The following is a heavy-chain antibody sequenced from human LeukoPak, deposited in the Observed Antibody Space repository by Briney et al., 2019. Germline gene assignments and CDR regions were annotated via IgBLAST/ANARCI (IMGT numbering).Heavy chain of an antibody. CDR2: ISSSSSYI. Sequence: GGSLRLSCAASGFTFSSYSMNWVRQAPGKGLEWVSSISSSSSYIYYADSVKGRFTISRDNAKNSLYLQMNSLRAEDTAVYYCARLYSGYDLRLDYWGQGTLVTVSS. V-gene: IGHV3-21*01. CDR3: ARLYSGYDLRLDY. J-gene: IGHJ4*02. CDR1: GFTFSSYS. D-gene: IGHD5-12*01.